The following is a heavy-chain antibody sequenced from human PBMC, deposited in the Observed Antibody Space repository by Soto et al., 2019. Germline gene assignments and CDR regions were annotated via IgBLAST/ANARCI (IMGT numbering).Heavy chain of an antibody. J-gene: IGHJ6*02. Sequence: SETLSLTCTVSGGSISSGGYYWSWIRQHPGKGLEWIGYIYYSGSTYYNPSLKSRVTISVDTSKNQFPLKLSSVTAADTAVYYCARAAGYSSGLYYYGMDVWGQGTTVTVSS. CDR1: GGSISSGGYY. CDR3: ARAAGYSSGLYYYGMDV. V-gene: IGHV4-31*03. D-gene: IGHD5-18*01. CDR2: IYYSGST.